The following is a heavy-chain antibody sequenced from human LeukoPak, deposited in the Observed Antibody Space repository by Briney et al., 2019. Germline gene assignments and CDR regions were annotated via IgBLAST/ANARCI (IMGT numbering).Heavy chain of an antibody. J-gene: IGHJ4*02. D-gene: IGHD3-10*01. V-gene: IGHV3-74*01. CDR2: INSDGSST. CDR3: ARVRLLWFGEPHYYFDY. Sequence: GGSLRLSCAASGFTFSSYWMHWVRQAPGKGLVWVSRINSDGSSTSYADSVKGRFTISRDNAKNTLYLQMNSLRAEDTAVYYCARVRLLWFGEPHYYFDYWGQGTLVTVSS. CDR1: GFTFSSYW.